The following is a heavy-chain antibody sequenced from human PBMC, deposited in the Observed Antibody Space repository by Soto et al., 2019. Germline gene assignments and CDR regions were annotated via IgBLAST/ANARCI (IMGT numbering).Heavy chain of an antibody. Sequence: PSETLSLTCTVSGGSISSGEYYWSWIRQPPGKGLEWIGYIYDSGSTSYNPSLKSRVTISVDTSKNQFSLKLSSVTAADTAVYYCARVAAGGAPPYFVYSCQATPVTVSS. CDR1: GGSISSGEYY. V-gene: IGHV4-30-4*01. CDR3: ARVAAGGAPPYFVY. D-gene: IGHD1-26*01. CDR2: IYDSGST. J-gene: IGHJ4*02.